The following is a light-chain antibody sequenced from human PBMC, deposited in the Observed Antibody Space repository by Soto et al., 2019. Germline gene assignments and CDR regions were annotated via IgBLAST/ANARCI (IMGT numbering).Light chain of an antibody. V-gene: IGLV2-8*01. CDR1: SSDVGAYNY. Sequence: QSALTQPPSASGSPGQSVTMSCSGTSSDVGAYNYVSWYQQHPGKAPQLMIYEVSKRPSGVPDRFSGAKSGNTASLTVSGLQAEDEANYYFSSCGGSNIWVFGGGSKLTVL. CDR3: SSCGGSNIWV. J-gene: IGLJ3*02. CDR2: EVS.